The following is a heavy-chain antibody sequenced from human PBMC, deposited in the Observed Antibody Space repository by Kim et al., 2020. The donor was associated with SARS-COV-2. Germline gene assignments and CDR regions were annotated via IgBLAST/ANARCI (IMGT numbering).Heavy chain of an antibody. CDR2: ISYDGSNK. V-gene: IGHV3-30*04. CDR1: GFTFSSYA. CDR3: ARDVAAAGYFDY. Sequence: SLRLSCAASGFTFSSYAMHWVRQAPGKGLEWVAVISYDGSNKYYADSVKGRFTISRDNSKNTLYLQMNSLRAEDTAVYYCARDVAAAGYFDYWGQGTLV. J-gene: IGHJ4*02. D-gene: IGHD6-13*01.